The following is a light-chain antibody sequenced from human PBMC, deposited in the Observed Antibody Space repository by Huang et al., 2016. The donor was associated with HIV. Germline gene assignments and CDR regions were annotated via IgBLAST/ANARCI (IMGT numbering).Light chain of an antibody. J-gene: IGKJ4*01. CDR3: QQSRS. V-gene: IGKV1-33*01. Sequence: DIQTTQSPSSLSASVGERVTIRCQASQDINKYLNWYQQKPGKAPKLLIFDASNLERGVPTRFSGSGSGTDFTFTISSLQPEDFATYYCQQSRSFGGGTKVEIK. CDR1: QDINKY. CDR2: DAS.